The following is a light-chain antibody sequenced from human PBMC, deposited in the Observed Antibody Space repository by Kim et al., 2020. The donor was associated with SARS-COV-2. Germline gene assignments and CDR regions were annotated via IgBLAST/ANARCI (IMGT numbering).Light chain of an antibody. J-gene: IGKJ1*01. CDR1: RSAGKS. CDR3: QQYYSWPRT. Sequence: VSPGDRATLSSRAGRSAGKSLAWFQQRHGQAPRLVIYAASTRATGIPARFSGSGSGTNFTLTISSLQSEDLAVYYCQQYYSWPRTFGQGTKVDIK. V-gene: IGKV3-15*01. CDR2: AAS.